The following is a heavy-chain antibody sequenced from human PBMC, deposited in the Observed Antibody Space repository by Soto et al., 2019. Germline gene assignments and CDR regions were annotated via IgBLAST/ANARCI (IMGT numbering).Heavy chain of an antibody. CDR2: IVVASGNT. V-gene: IGHV1-58*01. J-gene: IGHJ6*02. D-gene: IGHD2-15*01. Sequence: GASVKVSCKASGFTFTSSAVQWVRQARGQRLEWIGWIVVASGNTNYAQKLQERVTITRDMSTSTAYMELSSLRSEDTAVYYCAGRYCSGGSCYNYYGLDVWGQGTTVTVSS. CDR3: AGRYCSGGSCYNYYGLDV. CDR1: GFTFTSSA.